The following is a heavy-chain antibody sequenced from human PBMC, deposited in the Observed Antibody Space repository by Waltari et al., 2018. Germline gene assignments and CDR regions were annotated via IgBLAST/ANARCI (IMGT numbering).Heavy chain of an antibody. CDR3: ARDMHSSSSALGWLDP. J-gene: IGHJ5*02. Sequence: VESGGGVVQSGRALRLSCVASGFTFDSYGMHWVRQAPGKALEWVALIWFDGSAKYYADSVKGRFTVSRDNSKNTFYLQLNSLRAEDTAVYYCARDMHSSSSALGWLDPWGQGTLVTVSS. CDR2: IWFDGSAK. D-gene: IGHD6-6*01. V-gene: IGHV3-33*01. CDR1: GFTFDSYG.